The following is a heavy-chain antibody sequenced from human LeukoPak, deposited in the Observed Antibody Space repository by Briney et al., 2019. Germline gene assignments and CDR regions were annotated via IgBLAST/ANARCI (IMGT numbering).Heavy chain of an antibody. V-gene: IGHV4-39*01. CDR1: GGSISSGNYY. J-gene: IGHJ6*02. CDR2: IYYSGST. Sequence: SETLSLTRTVSGGSISSGNYYWGWIRQPPGKGLEWIGSIYYSGSTYYNSSLESRVTISVDTSKNQFSLKLTSVTAADTAVFHCARHGPNYYYALAVWGQGTGVTVSS. CDR3: ARHGPNYYYALAV.